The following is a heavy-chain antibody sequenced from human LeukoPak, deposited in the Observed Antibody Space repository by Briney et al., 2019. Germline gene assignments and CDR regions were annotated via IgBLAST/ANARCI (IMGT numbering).Heavy chain of an antibody. Sequence: ASAKVSCKASGYTFTSYGISWVRQAPGQGLEWMGWISAYNGNTNYAQKLQGRVTMTTDTSTSTAYMELRSLRSDDTAVYYCAREDLAAGPLDYWGQGTLVTVSS. V-gene: IGHV1-18*01. D-gene: IGHD6-6*01. CDR1: GYTFTSYG. CDR3: AREDLAAGPLDY. CDR2: ISAYNGNT. J-gene: IGHJ4*02.